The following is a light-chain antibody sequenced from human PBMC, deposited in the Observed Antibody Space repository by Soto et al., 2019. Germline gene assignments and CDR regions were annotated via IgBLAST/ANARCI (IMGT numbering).Light chain of an antibody. Sequence: VMAPWSESLAVSRGEWGTSVDMGGRRILSSYNNKNYLAWYQQKPGQPPKLLIYWASTLETGVPARFSGRGSGTDFTLTLPSLQAEDVAVYYCQQYYNTPRTFSQGTKVDI. CDR3: QQYYNTPRT. CDR2: WAS. J-gene: IGKJ1*01. CDR1: RRILSSYNNKNY. V-gene: IGKV4-1*01.